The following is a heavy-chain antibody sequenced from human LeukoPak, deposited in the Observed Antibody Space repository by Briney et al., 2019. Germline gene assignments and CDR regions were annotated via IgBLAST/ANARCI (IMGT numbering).Heavy chain of an antibody. CDR3: ASDHSGWLGLGY. D-gene: IGHD6-19*01. CDR1: NVSISSGSHY. CDR2: IYAGGRS. Sequence: PSETLSLTCTVSNVSISSGSHYWNWIRQPAGKGLEWIGRIYAGGRSNYNPSLRSRVTISVDTSKNQFSLRLSSVTATDTGVYYCASDHSGWLGLGYWGQGTLVTVSS. J-gene: IGHJ4*02. V-gene: IGHV4-61*02.